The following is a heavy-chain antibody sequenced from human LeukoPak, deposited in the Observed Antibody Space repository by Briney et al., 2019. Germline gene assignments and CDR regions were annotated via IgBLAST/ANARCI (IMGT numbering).Heavy chain of an antibody. Sequence: GASVKVSCKASGYTFTSYGISWVRQAPGQGLEWMGWISAYNGNTNYAQKLQGRVTMTTDTSTSTAYMELRSPRSDDTAVYYCARAALGVRGVILTFDYWGQGTLVTVSS. V-gene: IGHV1-18*01. CDR3: ARAALGVRGVILTFDY. D-gene: IGHD3-10*01. CDR1: GYTFTSYG. J-gene: IGHJ4*02. CDR2: ISAYNGNT.